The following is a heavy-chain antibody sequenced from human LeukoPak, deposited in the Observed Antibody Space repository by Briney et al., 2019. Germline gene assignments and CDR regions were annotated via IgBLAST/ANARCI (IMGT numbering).Heavy chain of an antibody. CDR3: AREISMFVNAFDL. CDR1: GFTFSSYW. D-gene: IGHD3-10*02. V-gene: IGHV3-33*08. J-gene: IGHJ3*01. CDR2: IWYDGSNE. Sequence: GGSLRLSCAASGFTFSSYWMSWVRQAPGKGLEWVAVIWYDGSNEYYADSVKGRFTISRDNSKNTLHLQMNSLRVEDTSVYYCAREISMFVNAFDLWGQGTLVAVSS.